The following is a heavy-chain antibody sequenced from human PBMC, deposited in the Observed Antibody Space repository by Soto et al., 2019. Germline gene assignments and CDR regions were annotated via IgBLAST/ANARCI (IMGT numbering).Heavy chain of an antibody. CDR1: GGTFSSYT. CDR2: TIPIPGIA. V-gene: IGHV1-69*02. D-gene: IGHD2-15*01. CDR3: ARVLKVGYCSGGSCSQGEFDY. Sequence: SVKVSCKASGGTFSSYTISWVRQAPGQGLEWMGRTIPIPGIANYAQKFQGRVTITADKSTSTAYMELSSLRYEDTAVYYCARVLKVGYCSGGSCSQGEFDYWGQGTLVTVSS. J-gene: IGHJ4*02.